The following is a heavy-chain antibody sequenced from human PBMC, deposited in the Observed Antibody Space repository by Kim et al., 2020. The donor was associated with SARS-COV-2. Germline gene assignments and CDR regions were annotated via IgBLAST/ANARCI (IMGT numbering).Heavy chain of an antibody. J-gene: IGHJ4*02. CDR1: GYTFTSYG. Sequence: ASVKVSCKASGYTFTSYGISWVRQAPGQGLEWMGWISAYNGNTNYAQKLQGRVTMTTDTSTSTAYMELRSLRSDDTAVYYCAREGDYGGNFNTYDYWGQGTLVTVSS. V-gene: IGHV1-18*01. CDR3: AREGDYGGNFNTYDY. CDR2: ISAYNGNT. D-gene: IGHD4-17*01.